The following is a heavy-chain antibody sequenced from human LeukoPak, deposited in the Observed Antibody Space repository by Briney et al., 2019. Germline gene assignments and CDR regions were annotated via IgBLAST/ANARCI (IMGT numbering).Heavy chain of an antibody. CDR1: GFTFSSYG. V-gene: IGHV3-23*01. J-gene: IGHJ4*02. D-gene: IGHD6-19*01. CDR2: ITATSSST. Sequence: GGSLRLSCAASGFTFSSYGMSWVRQAPGKGLEWVSAITATSSSTHDADSVKGRFTISRDNSKNTLYLQMNSLRAEDTGVYYCAKDLSSGSRRAYWGQGTLVTVSS. CDR3: AKDLSSGSRRAY.